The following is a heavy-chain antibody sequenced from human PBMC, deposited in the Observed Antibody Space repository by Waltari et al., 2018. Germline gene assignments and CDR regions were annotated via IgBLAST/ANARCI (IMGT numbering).Heavy chain of an antibody. CDR2: ISSGASTI. CDR1: GFTFRTYE. V-gene: IGHV3-48*03. J-gene: IGHJ4*02. D-gene: IGHD1-26*01. CDR3: ARGEGGANEY. Sequence: EVQLVESGGGLVQPGGSLRLFCAAYGFTFRTYEMNWVRQAPGKGLEWVSYISSGASTIYYADSVKGRFTISRDNAKNSVYLQMNSLRVEDTAIYYCARGEGGANEYWGQGSLVTVSS.